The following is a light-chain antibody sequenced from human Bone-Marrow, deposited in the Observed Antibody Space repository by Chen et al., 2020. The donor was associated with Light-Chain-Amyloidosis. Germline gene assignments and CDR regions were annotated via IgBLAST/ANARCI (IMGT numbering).Light chain of an antibody. CDR1: NIGSTI. CDR2: DYS. J-gene: IGLJ3*02. CDR3: KAWDRTSARSV. V-gene: IGLV3-21*02. Sequence: SYLLTQPSSVSVSPGQTDPIACGGHNIGSTIVHWYQQTPGQAPRLVVYDYSDRPSGVPERLSGSKSGNTATLTISRVEAGDEADYYCKAWDRTSARSVFGGGTKLTVL.